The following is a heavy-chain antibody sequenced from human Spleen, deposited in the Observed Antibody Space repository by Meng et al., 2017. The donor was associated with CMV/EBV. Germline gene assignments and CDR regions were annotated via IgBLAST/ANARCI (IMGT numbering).Heavy chain of an antibody. CDR3: ARAVGVLWFGELTYFDY. CDR1: GGSISSGDYY. CDR2: IYYSGST. V-gene: IGHV4-30-4*08. J-gene: IGHJ4*02. Sequence: VPLQESGPGLVKPSQTLSLTCTVPGGSISSGDYYWSWIRQPPGKGLEWIGYIYYSGSTYYNPSLKSRVTISVDTSKNQFSLKLSSVTAADTAVYYCARAVGVLWFGELTYFDYWGQGTLVTVSS. D-gene: IGHD3-10*01.